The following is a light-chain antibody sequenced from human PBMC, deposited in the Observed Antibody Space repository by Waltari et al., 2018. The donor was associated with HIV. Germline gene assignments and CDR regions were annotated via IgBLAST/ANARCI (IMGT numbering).Light chain of an antibody. CDR3: QQRSDWRRLT. J-gene: IGKJ4*01. Sequence: EIVLTQSPATLSFSPGERATLSCRASQSVDNLLAWYQHRSGQAPRLLIFDTSNRATGIPARFSGSGSGTDFTLTISSVEPEDFAIYFCQQRSDWRRLTFGGGTRLEIK. CDR1: QSVDNL. CDR2: DTS. V-gene: IGKV3-11*01.